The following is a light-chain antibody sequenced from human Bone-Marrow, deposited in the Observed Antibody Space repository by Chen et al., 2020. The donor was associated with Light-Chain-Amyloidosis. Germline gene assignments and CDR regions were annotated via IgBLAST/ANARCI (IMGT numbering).Light chain of an antibody. CDR2: DVS. CDR1: SSDVGTYNF. Sequence: QSALTQPASVPGSPGQSITISCTGTSSDVGTYNFVSWYQQHPGKAPKVLIYDVSNRPSGVSNRFSGSKSGNTASLTISGLQAEDEADYYCSSYTTSGTHVFGTGTKVTVL. CDR3: SSYTTSGTHV. V-gene: IGLV2-14*01. J-gene: IGLJ1*01.